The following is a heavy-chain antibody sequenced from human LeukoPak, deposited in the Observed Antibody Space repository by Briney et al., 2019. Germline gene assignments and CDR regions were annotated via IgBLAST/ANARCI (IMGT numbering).Heavy chain of an antibody. CDR3: TRDKSAGAFDV. V-gene: IGHV3-48*01. CDR1: GFTFSLYY. Sequence: PGGSLRLSCAASGFTFSLYYMSWVRQAPGKGLESVSYIDSSSNTIYYADSVEGRFTISRDNAKKSLYLQMNSLRAEDTAVYYCTRDKSAGAFDVWGQGTMVTVSS. CDR2: IDSSSNTI. J-gene: IGHJ3*01. D-gene: IGHD3-3*01.